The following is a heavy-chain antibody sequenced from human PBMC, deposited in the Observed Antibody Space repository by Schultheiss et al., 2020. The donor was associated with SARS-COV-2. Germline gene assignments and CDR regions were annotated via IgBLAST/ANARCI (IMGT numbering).Heavy chain of an antibody. D-gene: IGHD3-3*01. CDR2: IYYSGST. Sequence: SQTLSLTCTVSGGSISSYYWSWIRQHPGKGLEWIGYIYYSGSTYYNPSLKSRVTISVDTSKNQFSLKLSSVTAADTAVYYCARDATYYDFWSGYYNWFDPWGQGTLVTVSS. J-gene: IGHJ5*02. CDR3: ARDATYYDFWSGYYNWFDP. V-gene: IGHV4-59*01. CDR1: GGSISSYY.